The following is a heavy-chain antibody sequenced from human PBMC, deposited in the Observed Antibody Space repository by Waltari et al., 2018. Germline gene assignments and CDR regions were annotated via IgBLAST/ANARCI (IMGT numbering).Heavy chain of an antibody. J-gene: IGHJ2*01. D-gene: IGHD3-16*01. V-gene: IGHV4-38-2*02. CDR3: ARDLILGDTWYFDL. CDR2: IWHSGST. Sequence: QVQLQESGPGLVKPSETLSLTCAVSGYSISSGYYWGWIRQPPGKGLEWIGSIWHSGSTYYSPSLKSRVTLSVDTSRNQFSLKLTSLTAADTAVYFCARDLILGDTWYFDLWRRGTLVTVSS. CDR1: GYSISSGYY.